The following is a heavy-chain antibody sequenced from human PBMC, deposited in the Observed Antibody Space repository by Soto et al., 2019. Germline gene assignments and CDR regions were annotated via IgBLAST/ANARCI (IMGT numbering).Heavy chain of an antibody. CDR3: ARYPLRYFEAGYMDV. V-gene: IGHV4-59*01. D-gene: IGHD3-9*01. CDR2: IYYSGST. J-gene: IGHJ6*03. Sequence: SETPCLTCPVSGGSLGRYYWSLVPPPPGEGLEWIGNIYYSGSTNYNPSLKSRVTISVDTSKNQFSLKLSSVTAADTAVYYCARYPLRYFEAGYMDVWGKGTTVTVSS. CDR1: GGSLGRYY.